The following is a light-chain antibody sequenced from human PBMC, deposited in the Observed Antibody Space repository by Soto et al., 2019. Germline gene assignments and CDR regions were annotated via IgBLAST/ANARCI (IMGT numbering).Light chain of an antibody. CDR2: EAS. CDR3: QQRTNWPPFT. Sequence: EIVLTQSPATLSLSPGERATLSCRASQSVNSYLAWFQQKPGQAPRLLIYEASTRAEGSPARFIGSGSGTDFTLPISSLEPEDFAVYYCQQRTNWPPFTFGQGTKLEIK. CDR1: QSVNSY. V-gene: IGKV3-11*01. J-gene: IGKJ2*01.